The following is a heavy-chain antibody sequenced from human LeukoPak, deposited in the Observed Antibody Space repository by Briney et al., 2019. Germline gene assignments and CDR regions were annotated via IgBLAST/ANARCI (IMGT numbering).Heavy chain of an antibody. V-gene: IGHV4-59*08. J-gene: IGHJ6*02. CDR3: ARHRLLWFGDQHGMDV. CDR2: IYYSGST. CDR1: GGSISSYY. Sequence: SETLSLTCTVSGGSISSYYWSWIRQPPGKGLEWIGYIYYSGSTNYNPSLKSRVTISVDTSKNQFSLKLSSVTAADTAVYHCARHRLLWFGDQHGMDVWGQGTTVTVSS. D-gene: IGHD3-10*01.